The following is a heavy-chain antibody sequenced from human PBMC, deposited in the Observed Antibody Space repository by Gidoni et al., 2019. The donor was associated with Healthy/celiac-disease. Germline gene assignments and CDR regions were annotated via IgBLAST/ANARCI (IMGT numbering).Heavy chain of an antibody. Sequence: QVQLVESGGGVVQPGRSLRLSCAASGFTFSSYGKHWVRQAPGKGLEWVAVIWYDVSNKYYADSVKGRFTISRDNSKNTLYLKMNSLRAEDTAVYYCARDSMLGSGSYDYYYGMDVWGQGTTFTVSS. CDR3: ARDSMLGSGSYDYYYGMDV. CDR1: GFTFSSYG. CDR2: IWYDVSNK. J-gene: IGHJ6*02. V-gene: IGHV3-33*01. D-gene: IGHD1-26*01.